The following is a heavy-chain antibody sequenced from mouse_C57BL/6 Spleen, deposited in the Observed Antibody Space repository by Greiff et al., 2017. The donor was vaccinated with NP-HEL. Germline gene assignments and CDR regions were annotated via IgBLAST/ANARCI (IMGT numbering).Heavy chain of an antibody. V-gene: IGHV5-17*01. Sequence: EVKLVESGGGLVKPGGSLKLSCAASGFTFSDYGMHWVRQAPEKGLEWVAYISSGSSTIYYADTVKGRFTISRDNAKNTLFLQMTSLRSEDTAMYYCARGELGYFDYWGQGTTLTVSS. CDR2: ISSGSSTI. CDR3: ARGELGYFDY. CDR1: GFTFSDYG. J-gene: IGHJ2*01. D-gene: IGHD4-1*01.